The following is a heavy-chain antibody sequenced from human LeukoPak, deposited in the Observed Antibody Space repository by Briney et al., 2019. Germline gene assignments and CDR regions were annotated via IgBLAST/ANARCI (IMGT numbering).Heavy chain of an antibody. CDR1: GGSISSGSYY. D-gene: IGHD3-22*01. CDR2: IYTSGST. V-gene: IGHV4-61*02. CDR3: ARGSYYDSSGKVDY. J-gene: IGHJ4*02. Sequence: SETLSLTCAVSGGSISSGSYYWSWIRQPAGKGLEWIGRIYTSGSTNYNPSLKSRVTISVDTSKNQFSLKLSSVTAADTAVYYCARGSYYDSSGKVDYWGQGTLVTVSS.